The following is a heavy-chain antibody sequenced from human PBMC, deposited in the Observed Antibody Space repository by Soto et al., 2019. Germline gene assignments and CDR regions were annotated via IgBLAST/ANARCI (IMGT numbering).Heavy chain of an antibody. V-gene: IGHV3-23*01. CDR3: AKVPLPRIVVVIGFDY. D-gene: IGHD3-22*01. J-gene: IGHJ4*02. CDR1: GFTFSSYA. CDR2: ISGSGGST. Sequence: PGGSLRLSCAASGFTFSSYAMSWVRQAPGKGLEWVSTISGSGGSTYYADSVKGRFTISRDNSKNTLYLQMNSLRTEDTAVYYCAKVPLPRIVVVIGFDYWGQGTLVTVSS.